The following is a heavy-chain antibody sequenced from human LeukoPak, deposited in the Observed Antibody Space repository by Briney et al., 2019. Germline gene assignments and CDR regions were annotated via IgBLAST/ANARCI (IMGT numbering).Heavy chain of an antibody. J-gene: IGHJ4*02. CDR1: GFTFSSYG. V-gene: IGHV3-30*02. CDR3: AREHYDFWSGYAAYFDY. Sequence: GGSLRLSCAASGFTFSSYGMHWVRQAPGKGLEWVAFIRYDGSNKYYADSVKGRFTISRDNSKNTLYLQMNSLRAEDTAVYYCAREHYDFWSGYAAYFDYWGQGTLVTVSS. D-gene: IGHD3-3*01. CDR2: IRYDGSNK.